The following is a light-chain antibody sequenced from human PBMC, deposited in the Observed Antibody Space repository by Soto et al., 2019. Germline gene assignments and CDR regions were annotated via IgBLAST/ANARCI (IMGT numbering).Light chain of an antibody. J-gene: IGLJ1*01. CDR1: SGDVGSYNL. CDR2: EGT. Sequence: QSVLTQPASVSGSPGQSITISCTGTSGDVGSYNLVSWSQQLPGKVPKLIIYEGTKRPSGVSDRFSGSKSGYTASLTISGLQAEDAADYYCFSYAGNSVYVFGTGTKATVL. CDR3: FSYAGNSVYV. V-gene: IGLV2-23*01.